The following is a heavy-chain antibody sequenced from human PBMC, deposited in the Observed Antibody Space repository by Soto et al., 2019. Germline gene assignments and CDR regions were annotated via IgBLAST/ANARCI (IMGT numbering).Heavy chain of an antibody. CDR1: GYTFTKYA. V-gene: IGHV1-3*05. CDR3: ARGYQGGFDY. Sequence: QVQLVQSGTEEKKPGASVKVSCKASGYTFTKYAMHWVRQAPGQRPEWMGWIDGNTKYSQKFQGRVTITRDTSASPAYMELSSLRSEDTAVYYCARGYQGGFDYWGQGTLVTVSS. J-gene: IGHJ4*02. D-gene: IGHD3-16*02. CDR2: IDGNT.